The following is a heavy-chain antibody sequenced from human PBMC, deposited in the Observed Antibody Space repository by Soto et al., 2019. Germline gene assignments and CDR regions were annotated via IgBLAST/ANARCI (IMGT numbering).Heavy chain of an antibody. CDR3: ARDTYDSSGYYCPFDY. CDR1: GFTFSSYS. V-gene: IGHV3-21*01. CDR2: ISSSSSYI. J-gene: IGHJ4*02. D-gene: IGHD3-22*01. Sequence: PWGSLRLSCAASGFTFSSYSMNWVRQAPGKGLEWVSSISSSSSYIYYADSVKGRFTISRDNAKNSLYLQMNSLRAEDTAVCYCARDTYDSSGYYCPFDYWGQGTLVTVSS.